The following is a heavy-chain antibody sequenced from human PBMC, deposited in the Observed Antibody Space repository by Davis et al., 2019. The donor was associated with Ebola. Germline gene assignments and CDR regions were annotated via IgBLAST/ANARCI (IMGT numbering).Heavy chain of an antibody. CDR1: GFIITTYG. CDR3: AKAARGYSGSYFDS. V-gene: IGHV3-30*02. CDR2: IRYDGSNE. Sequence: PGGSLRLSCAASGFIITTYGMHWVRQAPGKGLEWVAVIRYDGSNEYYAASVKGRFTISRDNSENTVYMQMDSLGVDDTAIYYCAKAARGYSGSYFDSWGQGTLVTVSS. J-gene: IGHJ4*02. D-gene: IGHD1-26*01.